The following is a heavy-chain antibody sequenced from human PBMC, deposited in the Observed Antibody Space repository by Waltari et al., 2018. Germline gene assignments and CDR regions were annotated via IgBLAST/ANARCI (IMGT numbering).Heavy chain of an antibody. D-gene: IGHD3-3*01. CDR1: GGTFSNFA. CDR3: VTAIFGVVY. J-gene: IGHJ1*01. CDR2: IISKFSLT. Sequence: QVQLMQSGAEMAKPGSSVKVSCKASGGTFSNFAISWVRQAPGQGLEWVGGIISKFSLTTYAQKFQGRATITADESTTTSYMDLNSLQSADTAVYYCVTAIFGVVYWGQGTPVTVSS. V-gene: IGHV1-69*01.